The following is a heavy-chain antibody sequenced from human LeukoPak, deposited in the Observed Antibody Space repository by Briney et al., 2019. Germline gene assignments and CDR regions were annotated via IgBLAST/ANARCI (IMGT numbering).Heavy chain of an antibody. D-gene: IGHD2-2*01. CDR1: GGSFSGYY. CDR3: ARRAGMTSVDY. J-gene: IGHJ4*02. V-gene: IGHV4-34*01. Sequence: SETLSLTCAVYGGSFSGYYWSWIRQPPGKGLEWIGEINHSGSTNYNPSLKSRVTISVDTSKNQFSLKLSSVTPADTAVYYCARRAGMTSVDYWGQGTLVTVST. CDR2: INHSGST.